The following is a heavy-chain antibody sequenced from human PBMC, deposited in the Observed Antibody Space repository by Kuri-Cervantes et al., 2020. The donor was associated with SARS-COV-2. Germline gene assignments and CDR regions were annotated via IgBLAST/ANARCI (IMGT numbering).Heavy chain of an antibody. D-gene: IGHD3-22*01. J-gene: IGHJ3*02. CDR1: VYTLPGYY. V-gene: IGHV1-2*04. CDR3: ARSTPSRRLVVISQGGAFDI. Sequence: AVNVSHMASVYTLPGYYMHWVRQAPGQGLEGMGWINHNSGGTNYVQKFQDWVTMTRDTSISTVYMELSRLSSDDTAVYDCARSTPSRRLVVISQGGAFDIWGQGTMVTVSS. CDR2: INHNSGGT.